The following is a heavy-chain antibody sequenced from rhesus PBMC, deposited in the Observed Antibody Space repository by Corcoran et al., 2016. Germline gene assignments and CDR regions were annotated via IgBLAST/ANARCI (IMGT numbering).Heavy chain of an antibody. CDR2: FNSKSESP. D-gene: IGHD6-13*01. CDR1: GGTISSGYYY. CDR3: AREESSWSLDY. Sequence: QVQLQESGPGVVKPSETLSLTCAVSGGTISSGYYYWSWIRQPPGKGLEGIGGFNSKSESPHSNPSLRSRVTISKDTSKNQFSLKLSSVTATDTAVYYCAREESSWSLDYWGQGVLVTVSS. J-gene: IGHJ4*01. V-gene: IGHV4S12*01.